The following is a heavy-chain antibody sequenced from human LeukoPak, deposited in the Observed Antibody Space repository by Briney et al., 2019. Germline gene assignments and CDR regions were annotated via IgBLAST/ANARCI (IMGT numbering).Heavy chain of an antibody. D-gene: IGHD1/OR15-1a*01. J-gene: IGHJ4*02. CDR1: GFTFSSYS. Sequence: AGGSLRLSCAASGFTFSSYSMNWVLQAPGKGLEWVSYIGSSSSSIYYADSVKGRFTISRDNAKYSLYLQMNSLRAEDTAIYYCARASPQQPSLFDYWGQEPLVTVSS. CDR3: ARASPQQPSLFDY. CDR2: IGSSSSSI. V-gene: IGHV3-48*01.